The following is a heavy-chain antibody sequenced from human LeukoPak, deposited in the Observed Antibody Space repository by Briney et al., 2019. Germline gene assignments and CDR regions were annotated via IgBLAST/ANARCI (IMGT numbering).Heavy chain of an antibody. CDR2: ISSSSSYI. J-gene: IGHJ6*02. Sequence: GGSLRLSCAASGFTFSSYSMNWVRQAPGKGLEWVSSISSSSSYIYYADSVKGRFTISRDNAKNSLYLQMNSLRAEDTAVYYCAKGVVVVAVHYGMDVWGQGTTVTVSS. V-gene: IGHV3-21*01. CDR3: AKGVVVVAVHYGMDV. CDR1: GFTFSSYS. D-gene: IGHD2-15*01.